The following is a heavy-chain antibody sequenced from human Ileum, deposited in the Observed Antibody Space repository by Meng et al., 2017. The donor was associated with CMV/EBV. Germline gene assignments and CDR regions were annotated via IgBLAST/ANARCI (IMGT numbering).Heavy chain of an antibody. CDR2: ISGSGGST. CDR3: AKGGVYSSTWGDY. V-gene: IGHV3-23*01. J-gene: IGHJ4*02. CDR1: GFTFSNYA. D-gene: IGHD6-13*01. Sequence: ASGFTFSNYAMSWVRQAPGKGLEWVSAISGSGGSTYYADSVKGRFTISRDNSKNTLCLQMNSLRAEDTAVYYCAKGGVYSSTWGDYWGQGTLVTVSS.